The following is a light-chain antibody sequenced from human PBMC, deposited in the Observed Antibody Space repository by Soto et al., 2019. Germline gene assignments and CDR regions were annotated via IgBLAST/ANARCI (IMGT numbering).Light chain of an antibody. CDR1: QSISSW. CDR3: QQYNSCWT. Sequence: DIQMTQSPSPLSASVGDRVTITCRASQSISSWLAWYQQKPGKAPKLLIYDASSLESGVPSRFSGSGSGTEFTLTISSLQPDDFATYYCQQYNSCWTFGQGTKVDI. CDR2: DAS. J-gene: IGKJ1*01. V-gene: IGKV1-5*01.